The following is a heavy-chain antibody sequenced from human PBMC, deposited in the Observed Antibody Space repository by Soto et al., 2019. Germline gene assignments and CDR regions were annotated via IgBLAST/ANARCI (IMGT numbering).Heavy chain of an antibody. D-gene: IGHD1-26*01. CDR1: GYTFTSYD. CDR2: MNPNSGNT. Sequence: ASVKVSCKASGYTFTSYDINWVRQATGQGLEWMGWMNPNSGNTGYAQKFQGRVTMTRNTSISTAYMELSSLRSEDTAVYYCARGGSYQKGIDYWGQGTLVTVSS. CDR3: ARGGSYQKGIDY. V-gene: IGHV1-8*01. J-gene: IGHJ4*02.